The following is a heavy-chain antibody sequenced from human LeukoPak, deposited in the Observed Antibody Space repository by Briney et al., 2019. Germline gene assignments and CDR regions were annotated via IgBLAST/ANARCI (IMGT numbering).Heavy chain of an antibody. Sequence: SETLSLTCTVSGGSISSYYWSWIRQPPGKGLEWMGYIYYSGSTNYNPSLKSRVTISVDTSKNQFSLKLSSVTAADTAVYYCARAPGTYYDFWSGYYMDVWGKGTTVTVSS. J-gene: IGHJ6*03. D-gene: IGHD3-3*01. V-gene: IGHV4-59*01. CDR3: ARAPGTYYDFWSGYYMDV. CDR2: IYYSGST. CDR1: GGSISSYY.